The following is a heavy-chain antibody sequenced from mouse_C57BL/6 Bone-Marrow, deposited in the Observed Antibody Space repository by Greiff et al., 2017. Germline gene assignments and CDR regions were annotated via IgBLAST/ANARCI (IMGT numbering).Heavy chain of an antibody. CDR3: ARPYYDYDETWFAY. Sequence: VQLQQSGPELVKPGASVKIPCKASGYTFTDYNMDWVKQSHGKSLEWIGDINPNNGGTIYNQKFKGKATLTVDKSSSTAYMELRSLTSEDTAVYYCARPYYDYDETWFAYWGQGTLVTVSA. CDR1: GYTFTDYN. J-gene: IGHJ3*01. V-gene: IGHV1-18*01. CDR2: INPNNGGT. D-gene: IGHD2-4*01.